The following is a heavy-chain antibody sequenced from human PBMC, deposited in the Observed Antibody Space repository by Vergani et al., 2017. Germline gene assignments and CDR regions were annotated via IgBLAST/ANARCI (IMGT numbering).Heavy chain of an antibody. V-gene: IGHV4-59*01. D-gene: IGHD4-17*01. CDR3: ARSDGDKRWGLVGWFDP. CDR2: IYYSGST. Sequence: QVQLQESGPGLLKLSETLSLTSTVPGGSTSSYYWSWIRQPPGKGLEWIGYIYYSGSTNYNPSLKSRVTISVDTSKNQFSLKLRSVTAADTAVYYCARSDGDKRWGLVGWFDPWGEGTLVTVS. J-gene: IGHJ5*02. CDR1: GGSTSSYY.